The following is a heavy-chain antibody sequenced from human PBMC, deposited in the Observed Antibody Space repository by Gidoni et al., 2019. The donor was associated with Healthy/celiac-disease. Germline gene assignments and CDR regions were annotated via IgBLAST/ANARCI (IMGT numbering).Heavy chain of an antibody. CDR3: ARDGYSSSSNDAFDI. CDR2: INHIGST. J-gene: IGHJ3*02. Sequence: QVQLQQWGAGLLKPSETLSLTCAVYGGSFIGYYWSWIRQPPGKWLEWIGEINHIGSTNYNPYLKSRVTISVDTSKNQFSLKLSSVTAADTAVYYCARDGYSSSSNDAFDIWGQGTMVTVSS. D-gene: IGHD6-13*01. CDR1: GGSFIGYY. V-gene: IGHV4-34*01.